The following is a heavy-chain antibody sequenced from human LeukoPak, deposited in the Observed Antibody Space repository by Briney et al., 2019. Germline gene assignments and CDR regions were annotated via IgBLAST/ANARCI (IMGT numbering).Heavy chain of an antibody. Sequence: PGGSLSLSCAASGFTLSSYLMSWVRQAPGKGLEGVSNIRQDRSEKYSVDSVKGRFTNSIDNDKNTPYLQINSMRAEDTAVFYCASSTELLFLKGLFSFGYWGQGTPVTVFS. CDR2: IRQDRSEK. CDR3: ASSTELLFLKGLFSFGY. V-gene: IGHV3-7*01. D-gene: IGHD3-3*01. CDR1: GFTLSSYL. J-gene: IGHJ4*02.